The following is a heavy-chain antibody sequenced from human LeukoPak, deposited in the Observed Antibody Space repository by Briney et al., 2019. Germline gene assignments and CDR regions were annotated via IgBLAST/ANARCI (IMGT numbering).Heavy chain of an antibody. CDR1: GGSFSGYY. D-gene: IGHD2-2*01. CDR3: ARGHGTSRFSRPVP. CDR2: INHSGST. J-gene: IGHJ5*02. Sequence: PSETLSLTCAVHGGSFSGYYWSWLRQPPGKGLEWIGGINHSGSTNYNPSLKSRVTISVDTSKNQFSLKLSSVTAADTAVYYCARGHGTSRFSRPVPWGQGTLVTVSS. V-gene: IGHV4-34*01.